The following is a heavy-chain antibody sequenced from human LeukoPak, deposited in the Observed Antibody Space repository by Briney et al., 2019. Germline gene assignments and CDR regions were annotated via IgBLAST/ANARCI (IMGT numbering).Heavy chain of an antibody. CDR2: IFSNDEE. D-gene: IGHD3-3*01. CDR1: GFSLSNARMG. Sequence: SGPVLVKPTETLTLTCTVSGFSLSNARMGVSWIRQPPGKALEWLAHIFSNDEESYSTSLKSRLTISKDTSKSQVVLTMTNMDPVDTATYYCARMPGKGFLSGYYFDYWGQGTLVTVSS. CDR3: ARMPGKGFLSGYYFDY. V-gene: IGHV2-26*01. J-gene: IGHJ4*02.